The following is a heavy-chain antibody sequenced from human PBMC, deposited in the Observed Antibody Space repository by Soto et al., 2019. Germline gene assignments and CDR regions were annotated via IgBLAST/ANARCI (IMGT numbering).Heavy chain of an antibody. CDR3: AQGRQGYGSGSSFKSWFDP. CDR1: GGSISSSNW. D-gene: IGHD3-10*01. V-gene: IGHV4-4*02. CDR2: IYHGGST. Sequence: PSETLSLTCAVSGGSISSSNWWRWVRQPPGKGLGWIGEIYHGGSTNYNPSLKSRVTISVDTSKNQFSLKLSSVTAADTAVYYCAQGRQGYGSGSSFKSWFDPWGQGIMVTVSS. J-gene: IGHJ5*02.